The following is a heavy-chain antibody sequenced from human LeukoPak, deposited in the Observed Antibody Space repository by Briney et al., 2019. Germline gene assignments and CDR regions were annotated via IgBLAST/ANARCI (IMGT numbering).Heavy chain of an antibody. CDR1: GYTFTSYY. D-gene: IGHD3-10*01. CDR3: AREDAYYFGSGSYSNY. V-gene: IGHV1-46*01. J-gene: IGHJ4*02. Sequence: ASVKVSCKASGYTFTSYYMHWVRQAPGQGLEWMGIINPSGGSTSYAQKFQGRVTMTRDTSTSTVYMELRSLKSDDTAVYYCAREDAYYFGSGSYSNYWGQGTLVTVSS. CDR2: INPSGGST.